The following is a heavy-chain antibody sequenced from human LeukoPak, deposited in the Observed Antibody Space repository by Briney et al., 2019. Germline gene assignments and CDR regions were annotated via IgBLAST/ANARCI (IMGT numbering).Heavy chain of an antibody. CDR1: GYTFTSYG. D-gene: IGHD2-2*01. V-gene: IGHV1-18*01. CDR3: AKYKLGYCSSTSCSHDAFDI. Sequence: ASVKVSCKASGYTFTSYGISWVRQAPGQGLEWMGWISAYNGNTNYAQKLQGRVTMTTDTSTSTAYMELRSLRSDDTAVYYCAKYKLGYCSSTSCSHDAFDIWGQGTMATVSS. J-gene: IGHJ3*02. CDR2: ISAYNGNT.